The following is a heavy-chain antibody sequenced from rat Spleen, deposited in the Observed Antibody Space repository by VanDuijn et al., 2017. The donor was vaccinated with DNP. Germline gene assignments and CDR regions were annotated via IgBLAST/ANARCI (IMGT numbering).Heavy chain of an antibody. J-gene: IGHJ2*01. CDR3: ARGYDGYDY. D-gene: IGHD1-12*03. CDR2: ISTGGGST. V-gene: IGHV5S13*01. CDR1: GFTFSNYY. Sequence: EVQLVESGGGLVQPGRSLKLSCAASGFTFSNYYMAWVRQAPTKGLEWVAYISTGGGSTYYQDSVKGRFSNSRDNAKNTQYLQMDSLRSEDTATYYCARGYDGYDYWGQGVMVTVSS.